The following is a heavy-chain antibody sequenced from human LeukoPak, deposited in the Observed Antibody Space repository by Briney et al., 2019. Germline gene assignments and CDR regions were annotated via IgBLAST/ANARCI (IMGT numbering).Heavy chain of an antibody. J-gene: IGHJ4*02. CDR1: GYTFSGYY. D-gene: IGHD3-10*01. Sequence: ASVTVSCKASGYTFSGYYIHWVRQAPGQGLEWVGCINPNSGGTIDAKKFQDRVTMTGTTSIGTAYMELNRLRSADTAVYSCANDSGASGNTFWYYWGQGTLVTVSS. CDR2: INPNSGGT. V-gene: IGHV1-2*02. CDR3: ANDSGASGNTFWYY.